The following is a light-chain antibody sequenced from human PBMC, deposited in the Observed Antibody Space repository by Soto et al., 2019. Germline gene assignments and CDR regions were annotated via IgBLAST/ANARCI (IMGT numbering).Light chain of an antibody. CDR2: DAS. CDR1: QSVSIY. CDR3: QQRSNWPT. J-gene: IGKJ4*01. Sequence: EIVLTQSPATLSLSPGEIATLSCSASQSVSIYLAWYQQKPGQAPRLLIYDASSRATGIPARFSGSGSGTDFTLTISSLEPEDFAVYYCQQRSNWPTFGGGTKVEIK. V-gene: IGKV3-11*01.